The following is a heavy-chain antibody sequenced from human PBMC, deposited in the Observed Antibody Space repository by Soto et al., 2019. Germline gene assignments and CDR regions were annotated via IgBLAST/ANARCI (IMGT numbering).Heavy chain of an antibody. V-gene: IGHV4-59*08. CDR1: GGSITSYY. J-gene: IGHJ6*02. Sequence: QVQLQESGPGLVKPSETLSLTCTVSGGSITSYYWSWIRQPPGKGLEWLGYIYYTGSTNYNPSLKRRVTISLDTSKNQFSLKLSSVTAADTAVYYCVRHAYGSGFYYGMNVWGQGTTVTVSS. CDR2: IYYTGST. CDR3: VRHAYGSGFYYGMNV. D-gene: IGHD3-10*01.